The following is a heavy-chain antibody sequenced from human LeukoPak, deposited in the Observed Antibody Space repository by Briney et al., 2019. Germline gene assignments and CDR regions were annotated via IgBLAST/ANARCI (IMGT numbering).Heavy chain of an antibody. D-gene: IGHD4-17*01. Sequence: SETLSLTCTVSGGSISGGGYYWSWIRQPPGKGLEGIGYIYYSGSTYYNPSLKSRVTISVDTSKNQFSLKVSSVTAADTAVYYCARAREDDGDYYFDYWGQGTLVTVSS. CDR2: IYYSGST. V-gene: IGHV4-30-4*08. J-gene: IGHJ4*02. CDR3: ARAREDDGDYYFDY. CDR1: GGSISGGGYY.